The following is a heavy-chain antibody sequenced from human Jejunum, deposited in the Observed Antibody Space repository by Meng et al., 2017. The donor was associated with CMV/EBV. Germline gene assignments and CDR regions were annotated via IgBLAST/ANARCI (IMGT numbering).Heavy chain of an antibody. V-gene: IGHV5-51*01. CDR2: ICPSDSNI. D-gene: IGHD1-1*01. Sequence: ISCKVSGYSFTSHCLGWVRQMPGKGLEWMGIICPSDSNIRYSPSFQGQVTISADKSISTAYLQWSSLKASDTAMYYCARTTKCDYWGQGTRVTVSS. CDR3: ARTTKCDY. J-gene: IGHJ4*02. CDR1: GYSFTSHC.